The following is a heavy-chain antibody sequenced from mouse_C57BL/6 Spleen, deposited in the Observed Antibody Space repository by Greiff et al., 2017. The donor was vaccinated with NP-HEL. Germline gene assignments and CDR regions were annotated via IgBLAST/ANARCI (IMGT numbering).Heavy chain of an antibody. CDR2: IDPSDSYT. CDR3: ARSKSMDY. CDR1: GYTFTSYW. V-gene: IGHV1-69*01. Sequence: VQLQQPGAELVMPGASVKLSCKASGYTFTSYWMHWVKQRPGQGLEWIGEIDPSDSYTNYNQKFKGKSTLTVDKSSSTAYMQLSSLTSEYSAVYYCARSKSMDYWGQGTSVTVSS. J-gene: IGHJ4*01.